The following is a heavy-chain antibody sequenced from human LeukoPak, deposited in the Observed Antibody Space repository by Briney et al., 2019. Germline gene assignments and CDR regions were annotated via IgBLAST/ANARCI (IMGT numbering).Heavy chain of an antibody. J-gene: IGHJ4*02. CDR3: ATVDIVATIPSSFDY. D-gene: IGHD5-12*01. CDR2: FDPEDGET. Sequence: ASVKVSCKVSGYTLTELSMHWVRQAPGKGLGWMGGFDPEDGETIYAQKFQGRVTMTEDTSTDTAYMELSSLRSEDTAVYYCATVDIVATIPSSFDYWGQGTLVTVSS. CDR1: GYTLTELS. V-gene: IGHV1-24*01.